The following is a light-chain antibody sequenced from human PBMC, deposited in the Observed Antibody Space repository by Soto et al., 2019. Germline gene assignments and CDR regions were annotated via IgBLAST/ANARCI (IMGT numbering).Light chain of an antibody. J-gene: IGLJ2*01. CDR1: SSDVGDYNY. CDR3: GTFTTSSTLV. CDR2: GVS. Sequence: QSALTQPASVSGSPGQSITISCTGTSSDVGDYNYVSWYQQHPDKAPQLIIYGVSDRPPGVSNRFSGSKSGNTASLSISGLQAEDEDDYYCGTFTTSSTLVFGGGTKLTVL. V-gene: IGLV2-14*01.